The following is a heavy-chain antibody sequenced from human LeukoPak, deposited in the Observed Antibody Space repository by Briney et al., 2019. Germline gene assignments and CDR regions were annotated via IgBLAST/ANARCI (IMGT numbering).Heavy chain of an antibody. Sequence: GGSLRLSCAASGFTFSSYEMNWVRQAPGKGLEWVSYISSSGSTIYYADSVKGRFTISRDNAKNSLYLQMNSLRAEDTAVYYCAALGITMIGGVWGKGTTVTVSS. CDR3: AALGITMIGGV. J-gene: IGHJ6*04. CDR1: GFTFSSYE. V-gene: IGHV3-48*03. CDR2: ISSSGSTI. D-gene: IGHD3-10*02.